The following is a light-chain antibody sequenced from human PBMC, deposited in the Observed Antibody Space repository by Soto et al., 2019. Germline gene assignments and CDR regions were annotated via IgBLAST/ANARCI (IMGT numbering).Light chain of an antibody. V-gene: IGKV3-11*01. CDR1: QSVSGY. CDR3: QHRSSWPIT. CDR2: DIS. J-gene: IGKJ5*01. Sequence: EIVLTQCPGNLSLSPGERATLSCRASQSVSGYLAWYQQKPGQAPRLLSYDISKRATGIPARFSGSWSATDVTLTISSLETEEVAVYYCQHRSSWPITFGQGTRLEI.